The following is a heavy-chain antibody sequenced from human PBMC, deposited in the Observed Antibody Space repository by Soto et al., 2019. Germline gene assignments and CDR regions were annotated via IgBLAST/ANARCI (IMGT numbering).Heavy chain of an antibody. V-gene: IGHV3-7*03. D-gene: IGHD2-2*01. CDR3: ARDLYQLPTMSYYYYGMDV. J-gene: IGHJ6*02. CDR1: GFTFSSYW. Sequence: ESLLLSCAASGFTFSSYWMTWVRQAAGKGMEWVANIKEDGSEKYYVDSVKGRFTISRDNAKNSLYLQMNSLRAEDTAVYYCARDLYQLPTMSYYYYGMDVWGQGTTVTVS. CDR2: IKEDGSEK.